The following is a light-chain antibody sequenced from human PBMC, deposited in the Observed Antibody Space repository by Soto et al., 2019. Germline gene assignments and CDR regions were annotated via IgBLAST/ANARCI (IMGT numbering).Light chain of an antibody. CDR3: QQYNSYFFT. Sequence: DIQMTQSPSTLSASVGDRVNITCRASETIKGWLAGYQQKPGKAPKLLISRASDLQTGVPTRFSGSGSGTELTLTISSLQSDDFATYYCQQYNSYFFTFGPGTKVDVK. CDR2: RAS. J-gene: IGKJ3*01. CDR1: ETIKGW. V-gene: IGKV1-5*03.